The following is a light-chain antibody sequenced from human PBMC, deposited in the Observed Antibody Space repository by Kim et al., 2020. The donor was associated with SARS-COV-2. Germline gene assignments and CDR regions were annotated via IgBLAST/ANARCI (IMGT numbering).Light chain of an antibody. J-gene: IGLJ2*01. Sequence: VTRSCTGSSSNIGAGYDVHWYQQLPGTAPKLLIYGNSNRPSGVPDRFSGSKSGTSASLAITGLQAEDEADYYCQSYDSSLSGSGVFGGGTQLTVL. CDR3: QSYDSSLSGSGV. CDR2: GNS. V-gene: IGLV1-40*01. CDR1: SSNIGAGYD.